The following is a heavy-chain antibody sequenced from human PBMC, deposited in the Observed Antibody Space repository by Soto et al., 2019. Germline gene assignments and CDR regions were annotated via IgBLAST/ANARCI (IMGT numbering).Heavy chain of an antibody. CDR2: IWYDGSNK. CDR1: GFTFSSYG. D-gene: IGHD2-8*01. Sequence: QVQLVESGGGVVQPGRSLRLSCAASGFTFSSYGMHWVRQAPGKGLEWVAVIWYDGSNKYYADSVKGRFTISRDNSKNTQYQQMNSRGAEDTAVYYCARDYTNGDYLYGMDVWGQGTTVTVSS. CDR3: ARDYTNGDYLYGMDV. J-gene: IGHJ6*02. V-gene: IGHV3-33*01.